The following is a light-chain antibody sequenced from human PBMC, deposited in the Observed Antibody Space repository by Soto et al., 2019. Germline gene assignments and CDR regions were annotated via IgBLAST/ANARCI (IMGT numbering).Light chain of an antibody. CDR3: LRHDLYPWT. J-gene: IGKJ1*01. Sequence: DIQMTQSPSAMSASLGDRVNITCRASQGISNYLAWFQLKPGKVPKRLMYAASTLQSGVPSRFSGSGSGTEFTLTISSLQPEDFATYYCLRHDLYPWTFGQGTKADIK. CDR1: QGISNY. V-gene: IGKV1-17*03. CDR2: AAS.